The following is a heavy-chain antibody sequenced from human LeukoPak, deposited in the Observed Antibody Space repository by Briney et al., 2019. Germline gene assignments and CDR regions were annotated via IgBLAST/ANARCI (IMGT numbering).Heavy chain of an antibody. J-gene: IGHJ5*02. Sequence: SGGSLRLSCAVSGFTFRNYWMSWVRQAPGKGLEWVSSISSSGSFIYYADSVKGRLTTSRDNAKNSLYLQMNSLRADDTAVYYCARVVTAAWDWFDPWGQGTLVTVSS. CDR2: ISSSGSFI. V-gene: IGHV3-21*01. D-gene: IGHD2-2*01. CDR3: ARVVTAAWDWFDP. CDR1: GFTFRNYW.